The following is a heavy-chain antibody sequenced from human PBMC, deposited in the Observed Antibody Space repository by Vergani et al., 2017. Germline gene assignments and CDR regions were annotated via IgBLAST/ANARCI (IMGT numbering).Heavy chain of an antibody. Sequence: QVQLQESGPGLVKPSETLSLTCTVSGGSISSYYWSWIRQPAGKGLGWIGRIYTSGSTNYNPSLKSRVTMSVDTSKNQFSLKLSSVTAADTAVYYCARTRGWFDPWGQGTLVTVSS. J-gene: IGHJ5*02. CDR1: GGSISSYY. CDR2: IYTSGST. CDR3: ARTRGWFDP. D-gene: IGHD2-2*01. V-gene: IGHV4-4*07.